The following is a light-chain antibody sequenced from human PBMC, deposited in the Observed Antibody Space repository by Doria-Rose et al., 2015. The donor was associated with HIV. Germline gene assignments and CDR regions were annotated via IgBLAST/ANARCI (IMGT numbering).Light chain of an antibody. Sequence: TQSPGTLSLSPGERATLSCRASQSFSSTYLAWYRQKPGQAPSLLIYDESTRATGIPDRFSASGSGTDFTLTINRLEPEDFALYYCHQYGTSWTFGQGTKVEI. CDR3: HQYGTSWT. J-gene: IGKJ1*01. CDR2: DES. V-gene: IGKV3-20*01. CDR1: QSFSSTY.